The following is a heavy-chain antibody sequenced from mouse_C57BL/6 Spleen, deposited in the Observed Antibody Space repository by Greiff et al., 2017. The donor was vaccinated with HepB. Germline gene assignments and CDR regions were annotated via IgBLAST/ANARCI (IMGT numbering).Heavy chain of an antibody. CDR3: ARSGGLTTVGAGAMDY. J-gene: IGHJ4*01. Sequence: QVQLQQSGAELARPGASVKLSCKASGYTFTSYGIRWVKQRPGQGLEWIGELYPRSGNTYYNAKFKGKATLTADKSSSTAYMELRSLTSGDSAVYVCARSGGLTTVGAGAMDYWGQGTSVTVSS. V-gene: IGHV1-81*01. CDR1: GYTFTSYG. D-gene: IGHD1-1*01. CDR2: LYPRSGNT.